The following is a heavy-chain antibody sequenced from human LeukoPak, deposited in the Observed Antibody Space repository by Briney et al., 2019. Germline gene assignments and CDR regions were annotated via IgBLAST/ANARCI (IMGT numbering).Heavy chain of an antibody. CDR1: GASISTTNYY. D-gene: IGHD2-8*01. V-gene: IGHV4-39*01. CDR3: ARHRGRNGGYSFDD. J-gene: IGHJ4*02. CDR2: IYYTGST. Sequence: PSETLSLSCSVSGASISTTNYYWGWIRQPPGKGLEWIGSIYYTGSTYNSPSLKGRVTVSVATSKNHFSLRLNSVTAADTAVYYCARHRGRNGGYSFDDWGQGTLVTVSS.